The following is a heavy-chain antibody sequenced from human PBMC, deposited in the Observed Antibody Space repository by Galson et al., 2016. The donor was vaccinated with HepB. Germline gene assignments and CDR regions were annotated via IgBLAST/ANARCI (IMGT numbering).Heavy chain of an antibody. Sequence: SLRLSCAASGFTFSSYGMSWVRQAPRKGLEWVSGISGSGGNTYYADSVKGRFTISRDNSKNTLYLQVNSLRAEDTAVYYCAKIKGRWVADYWGQGTLVTVSS. J-gene: IGHJ4*02. CDR2: ISGSGGNT. CDR3: AKIKGRWVADY. V-gene: IGHV3-23*01. D-gene: IGHD2-15*01. CDR1: GFTFSSYG.